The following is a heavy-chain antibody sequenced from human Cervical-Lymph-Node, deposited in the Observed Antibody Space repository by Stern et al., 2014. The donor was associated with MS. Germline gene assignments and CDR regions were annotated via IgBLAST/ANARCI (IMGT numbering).Heavy chain of an antibody. J-gene: IGHJ1*01. D-gene: IGHD4-23*01. CDR1: GFTFRSSG. Sequence: VQLVESGGGVVQPGRSLRLSCAASGFTFRSSGMHWVRQAPGKGLEWVAIIGDDGSNRYYADSVKGRFTISRDNSKTTLYLQKNSLRAEDTAVYYCAREGGNTAEYFQHWGQGTLVTVSS. V-gene: IGHV3-33*01. CDR3: AREGGNTAEYFQH. CDR2: IGDDGSNR.